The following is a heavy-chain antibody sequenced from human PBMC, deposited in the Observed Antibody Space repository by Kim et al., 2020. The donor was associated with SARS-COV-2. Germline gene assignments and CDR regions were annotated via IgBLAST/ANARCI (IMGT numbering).Heavy chain of an antibody. CDR2: INAGTGNT. J-gene: IGHJ4*02. V-gene: IGHV1-3*01. CDR1: GYTFTSYA. CDR3: ARDLISVTTVTSRILNDFDY. Sequence: ASVKVSCKASGYTFTSYAMHWVRQAPGQRLEWMGWINAGTGNTKYSQKFQGRVTITRDTSASTAYMELSSLRSEDTAVYYCARDLISVTTVTSRILNDFDYSGQGTLVTVSS. D-gene: IGHD4-4*01.